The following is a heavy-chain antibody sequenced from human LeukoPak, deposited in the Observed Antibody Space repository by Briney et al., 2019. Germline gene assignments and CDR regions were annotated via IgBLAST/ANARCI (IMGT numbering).Heavy chain of an antibody. Sequence: GGSLRLSCAASGFTVSSSYMSWVRQAPGKGLEWVSVIYSDGSTYYADSVKGRFTISRDNSKNTLYLQMNSLRAEDTAVYYCARDLDSYGSYWGQGTLVTVSS. D-gene: IGHD5-18*01. V-gene: IGHV3-53*01. CDR3: ARDLDSYGSY. CDR1: GFTVSSSY. J-gene: IGHJ4*02. CDR2: IYSDGST.